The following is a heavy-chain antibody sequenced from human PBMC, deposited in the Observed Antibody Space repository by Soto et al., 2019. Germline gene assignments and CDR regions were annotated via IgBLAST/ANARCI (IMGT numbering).Heavy chain of an antibody. Sequence: GESLTLSLKGSGDHFKSYWIRWERQLPGKGLEWMGIIYPGDSDTSYSPSFQGQVTISADKSISTAYLQWSSLKASDTAMYYCARILGYCSSTSCSRGYYYYGMDVWGQGTTVTVSS. V-gene: IGHV5-51*01. CDR3: ARILGYCSSTSCSRGYYYYGMDV. D-gene: IGHD2-2*01. CDR2: IYPGDSDT. CDR1: GDHFKSYW. J-gene: IGHJ6*02.